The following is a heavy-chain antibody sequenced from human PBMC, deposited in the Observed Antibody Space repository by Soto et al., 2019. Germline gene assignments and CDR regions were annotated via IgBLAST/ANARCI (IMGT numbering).Heavy chain of an antibody. Sequence: PSETLSLTCSVSGGSFKSYYLSWVRQPPGKGLEWIGYIHTSESTNYNPSLKSRVTISFDTSKSHLSLRLTSVTSADTAVYYCACRRYGYYFDYWGQGTLVTVSS. V-gene: IGHV4-59*01. CDR3: ACRRYGYYFDY. CDR2: IHTSEST. D-gene: IGHD1-1*01. CDR1: GGSFKSYY. J-gene: IGHJ4*02.